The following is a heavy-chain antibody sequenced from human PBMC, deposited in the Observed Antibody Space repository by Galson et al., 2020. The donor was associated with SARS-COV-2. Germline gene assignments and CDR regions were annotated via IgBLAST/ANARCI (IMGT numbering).Heavy chain of an antibody. CDR1: GFTFDDYT. CDR2: ISWDGGST. D-gene: IGHD2-2*01. V-gene: IGHV3-43*01. Sequence: GGSLSLSCAASGFTFDDYTMHWVRQAPGKGLEWVSLISWDGGSTYYADSVKGRFTISRDNSKNSLYLQMNSLRTEDTALYYCAKDTCSSTSCLFDYWGQGTLVTVSS. J-gene: IGHJ4*02. CDR3: AKDTCSSTSCLFDY.